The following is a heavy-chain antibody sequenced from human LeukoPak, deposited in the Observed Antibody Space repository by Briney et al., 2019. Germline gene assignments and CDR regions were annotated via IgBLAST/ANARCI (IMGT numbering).Heavy chain of an antibody. CDR3: ARVCLSTGFWSGYYCY. CDR1: GGSFSGYY. V-gene: IGHV4-34*01. CDR2: INHRGRN. Sequence: SETLSLTCAVYGGSFSGYYWSWIRQPPGKGLEWIGEINHRGRNNYNPSLKSRFTISVDASKNQFSLKLSSVTAADTAVYYCARVCLSTGFWSGYYCYWGQGTLVTVSS. J-gene: IGHJ4*02. D-gene: IGHD3-3*01.